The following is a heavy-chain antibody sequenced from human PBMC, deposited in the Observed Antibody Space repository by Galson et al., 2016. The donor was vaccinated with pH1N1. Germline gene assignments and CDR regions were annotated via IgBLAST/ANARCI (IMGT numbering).Heavy chain of an antibody. CDR1: GFTFSRYA. CDR2: INQDGSQK. J-gene: IGHJ4*02. CDR3: AREVGGMGAY. D-gene: IGHD3-16*01. Sequence: SLRLSCAASGFTFSRYAMSWVRQAPGKGLEWVANINQDGSQKYYVDSVKGRFTISRDNAKNSVYMQMNSLRAEDTAVYHCAREVGGMGAYWGQGTLVDVSS. V-gene: IGHV3-7*01.